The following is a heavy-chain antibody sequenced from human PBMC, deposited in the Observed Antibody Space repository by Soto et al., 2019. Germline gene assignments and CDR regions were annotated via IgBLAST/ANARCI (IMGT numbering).Heavy chain of an antibody. J-gene: IGHJ6*02. CDR1: GGTFSSYA. D-gene: IGHD3-3*01. CDR3: ARGLLRFLEWSHYYGMDV. V-gene: IGHV1-69*06. CDR2: IIPIFGTA. Sequence: SVTVSCKACGGTFSSYAISWVRRAPGQGLEWMGGIIPIFGTANYAQKFQGRVTITADKSTSTAYMELSSLRSEDTAVYYCARGLLRFLEWSHYYGMDVWGQGTTVTVSS.